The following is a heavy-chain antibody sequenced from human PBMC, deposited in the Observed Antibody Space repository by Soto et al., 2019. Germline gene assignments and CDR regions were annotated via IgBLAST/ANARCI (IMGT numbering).Heavy chain of an antibody. J-gene: IGHJ6*02. D-gene: IGHD5-18*01. CDR3: AKVLGLWSTYYYYYGMDV. CDR1: GYTFSSYA. Sequence: GGSLRLSCAASGYTFSSYAMSWVRQAPGKGLEWVSAISGSGGSTYYADSVKGRFTISRDNSKNTLYLQMNSLRAEDTAVYYCAKVLGLWSTYYYYYGMDVWGQGTTVTVSS. CDR2: ISGSGGST. V-gene: IGHV3-23*01.